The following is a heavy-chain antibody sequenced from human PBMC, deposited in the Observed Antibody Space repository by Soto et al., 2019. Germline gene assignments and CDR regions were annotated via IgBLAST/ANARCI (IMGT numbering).Heavy chain of an antibody. CDR1: GGSIKSGGYC. CDR3: SRGILV. V-gene: IGHV4-31*03. D-gene: IGHD5-18*01. CDR2: ISYGGST. Sequence: QVQLQESGPGLVKPSQTLSLTCTVSGGSIKSGGYCWSWIRQYPGKGLDWIGCISYGGSTSYNPSLKSRVTISVDTSKNQFSLKLSSVTAADTAVYYCSRGILVWGQGTLITVSS. J-gene: IGHJ4*02.